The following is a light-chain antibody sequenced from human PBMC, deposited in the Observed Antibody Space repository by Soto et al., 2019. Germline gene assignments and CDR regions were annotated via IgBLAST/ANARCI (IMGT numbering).Light chain of an antibody. V-gene: IGLV2-14*03. CDR3: RLYTSSTTLL. CDR1: SSDVGGYNY. CDR2: DVT. Sequence: QSVLTQPASVSGSPGQSITISCTGTSSDVGGYNYVSWYQQHPGKAPKLMISDVTNRPSGVSNRFSGSKSGHTASLTISGLQAEEADEYYCRLYTSSTTLLCGTGIKVTVL. J-gene: IGLJ1*01.